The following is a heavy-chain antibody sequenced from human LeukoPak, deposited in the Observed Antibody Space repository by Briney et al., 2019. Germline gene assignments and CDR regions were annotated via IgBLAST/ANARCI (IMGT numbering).Heavy chain of an antibody. J-gene: IGHJ4*02. Sequence: SETLSLTCTVSGVSISNNYWSWFRQPPGKGPEWIGYIYYSGSTNYNPSLKSRVTISVDTSKSQFSLKLSSVTAADTAVYYCASHKGFWGQGTLVTVSS. V-gene: IGHV4-59*01. CDR3: ASHKGF. CDR1: GVSISNNY. CDR2: IYYSGST.